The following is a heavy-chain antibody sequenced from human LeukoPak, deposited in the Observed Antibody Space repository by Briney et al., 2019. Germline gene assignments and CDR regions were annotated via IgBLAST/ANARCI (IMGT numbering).Heavy chain of an antibody. Sequence: PGGSLRLSCAASGFNVSSNYMTWVRQAPGKGLEWVSVIYSGGRPYYADSVKGRFTISRDNSKNTLYLQMNSLRAEDTAAYYCARLGSPPGSDYYHFDYWGQETLVTVSS. V-gene: IGHV3-66*04. CDR1: GFNVSSNY. J-gene: IGHJ4*02. CDR2: IYSGGRP. D-gene: IGHD3-22*01. CDR3: ARLGSPPGSDYYHFDY.